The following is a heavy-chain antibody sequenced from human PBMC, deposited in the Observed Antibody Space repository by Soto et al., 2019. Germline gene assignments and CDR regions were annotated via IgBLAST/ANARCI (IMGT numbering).Heavy chain of an antibody. CDR2: INPADSDI. J-gene: IGHJ4*02. CDR3: ACNSREEKGWIIRCLDC. CDR1: GYSFTSNW. D-gene: IGHD2-2*01. V-gene: IGHV5-51*01. Sequence: GESLKISCEASGYSFTSNWIGWVRQMPGKGLEWMGIINPADSDIKYSPSFQGQATISADKSISTVYLQWSRMQGSDTAMYYGACNSREEKGWIIRCLDCWGQGTLVSVSS.